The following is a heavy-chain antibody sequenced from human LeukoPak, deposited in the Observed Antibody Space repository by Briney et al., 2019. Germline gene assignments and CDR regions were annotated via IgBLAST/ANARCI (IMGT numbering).Heavy chain of an antibody. CDR2: INHTGTT. J-gene: IGHJ6*03. Sequence: SETLSLTCAVYGGSFSGYYWSWIRQPPGKGLEWIGEINHTGTTNYNPSLKSRFTISVDTSKNQFSLKLTSVTAADTAVYYCARGAADRNNYYYYIDVWGKGTTVTVSS. V-gene: IGHV4-34*01. CDR1: GGSFSGYY. CDR3: ARGAADRNNYYYYIDV. D-gene: IGHD1/OR15-1a*01.